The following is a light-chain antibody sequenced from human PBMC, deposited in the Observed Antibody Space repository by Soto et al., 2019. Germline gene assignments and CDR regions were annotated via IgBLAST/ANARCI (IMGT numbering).Light chain of an antibody. Sequence: DIQMTQSPSSVSASVGDRVTITCRASQGINNWLAWYQQRPEKAPKLLIYAASILQSGVPSRFSGSGSGTDFTLTISSLQPEDFATYYCQQANSIPYTFGQGTKLEIK. V-gene: IGKV1-12*02. CDR1: QGINNW. J-gene: IGKJ2*01. CDR3: QQANSIPYT. CDR2: AAS.